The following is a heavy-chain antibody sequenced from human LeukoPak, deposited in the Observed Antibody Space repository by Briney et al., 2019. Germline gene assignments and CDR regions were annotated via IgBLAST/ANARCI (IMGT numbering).Heavy chain of an antibody. Sequence: GSLRLSCAASGFVFRSYAMSWVRQAPGKGLEWVSGISSSGGSTYYADSVRGRFTISRDNSKNTLYLQMNSLRADDTAVYYCATSGGYYQFDYWGQGTLVTVCS. J-gene: IGHJ4*02. D-gene: IGHD1-26*01. CDR1: GFVFRSYA. V-gene: IGHV3-23*01. CDR2: ISSSGGST. CDR3: ATSGGYYQFDY.